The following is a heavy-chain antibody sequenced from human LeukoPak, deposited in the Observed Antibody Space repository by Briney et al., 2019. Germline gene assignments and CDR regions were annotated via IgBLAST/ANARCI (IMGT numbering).Heavy chain of an antibody. J-gene: IGHJ4*02. Sequence: PRRSLSPSCAVSGFILSIYATGWVSHAPGGGLGWDSAISSIVGKTFHADSVKGRFTISRDNSKNTLYLQMNSLRAEDTAVYCCAKLTWVSSWLSDPLFFVGSFDYWGQGTLLTVSS. CDR2: ISSIVGKT. CDR3: AKLTWVSSWLSDPLFFVGSFDY. V-gene: IGHV3-23*01. CDR1: GFILSIYA. D-gene: IGHD2-2*01.